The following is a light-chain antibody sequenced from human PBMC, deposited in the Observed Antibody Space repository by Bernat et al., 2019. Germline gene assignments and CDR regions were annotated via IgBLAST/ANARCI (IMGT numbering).Light chain of an antibody. CDR3: QAWDSTSYV. CDR2: QDN. J-gene: IGLJ1*01. V-gene: IGLV3-1*01. CDR1: KLGDKY. Sequence: SFQLNQPPSVSVSPGQTASIACSGDKLGDKYVSWYQQKPVQSPLLVIYQDNKRPSGIPERFSGSNSGNTATLTISGTHAMDEADYYCQAWDSTSYVFGSGSKLTVL.